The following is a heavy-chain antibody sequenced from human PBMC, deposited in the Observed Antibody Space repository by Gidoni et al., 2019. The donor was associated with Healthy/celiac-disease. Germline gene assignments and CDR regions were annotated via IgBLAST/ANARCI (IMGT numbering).Heavy chain of an antibody. D-gene: IGHD1-26*01. J-gene: IGHJ4*02. V-gene: IGHV3-9*01. CDR2: IRWNSGSI. Sequence: EVQLVESGGGLVQPGRSLRLSCAASGFTFDDYAMHWVRQAPGKGLEWVSGIRWNSGSIGYADSVKGRFTISRDNAKNSLYLQMNSLRAEDTALYYCAKDKEWELLGAPFDYWGQGTLVTVSS. CDR1: GFTFDDYA. CDR3: AKDKEWELLGAPFDY.